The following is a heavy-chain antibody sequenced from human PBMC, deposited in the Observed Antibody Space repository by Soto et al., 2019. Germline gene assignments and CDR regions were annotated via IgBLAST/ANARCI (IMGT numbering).Heavy chain of an antibody. D-gene: IGHD6-19*01. Sequence: QVQLVESGGGVVQPGRSVRLSCVGSGFLFSHYGMHWVRQAPGKGLEWVAVIWSDGNRESYADAVKGRFAISRDNPKDTLYLQMNNLRADDTAVYFCARDRDGGWFHMDVW. CDR2: IWSDGNRE. J-gene: IGHJ6*01. V-gene: IGHV3-33*01. CDR3: ARDRDGGWFHMDV. CDR1: GFLFSHYG.